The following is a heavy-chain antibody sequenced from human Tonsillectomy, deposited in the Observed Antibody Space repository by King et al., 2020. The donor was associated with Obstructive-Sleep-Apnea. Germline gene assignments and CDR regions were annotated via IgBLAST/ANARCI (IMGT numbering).Heavy chain of an antibody. CDR1: GFSVTTSGLG. V-gene: IGHV2-5*02. Sequence: TLKESGPTLVKPTQTLTLTCTFSGFSVTTSGLGVGWVRQPPGKTLEWLALIYLDGDERYSPSLKSRLTITKDTSKNQVFLTMTNMDPVDTATYFCARCQTQSSLDYWGQGTLVTVAS. CDR3: ARCQTQSSLDY. CDR2: IYLDGDE. D-gene: IGHD2-15*01. J-gene: IGHJ4*02.